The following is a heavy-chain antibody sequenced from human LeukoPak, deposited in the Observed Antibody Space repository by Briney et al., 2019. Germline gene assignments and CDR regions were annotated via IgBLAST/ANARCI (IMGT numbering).Heavy chain of an antibody. D-gene: IGHD6-13*01. CDR1: GGSFSGYY. CDR2: INYSGST. Sequence: SETLSLTCVVYGGSFSGYYWSWIRQPPGKGLEWIGEINYSGSTNYNPSLKSRVTTSVDTSKNQFSLRLSSVTAADTAVYYCAKYFAATGESHLDYWGQGTTVTVSS. CDR3: AKYFAATGESHLDY. V-gene: IGHV4-34*01. J-gene: IGHJ4*03.